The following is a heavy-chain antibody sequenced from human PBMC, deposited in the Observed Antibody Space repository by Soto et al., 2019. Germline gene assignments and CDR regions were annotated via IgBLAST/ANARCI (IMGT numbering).Heavy chain of an antibody. V-gene: IGHV3-30-3*01. D-gene: IGHD3-10*01. Sequence: QVQLVESGGGVVQPGRSLRLSCAASGFTFSSYAMHWVRQAPGKGLEWVAVISDDGSNKYYADSVNGRFTISRDNSKNTLYLQMSSLGADDTTVYYCARNYYGSGSYLGPFGYWGQVTLVTVSS. CDR1: GFTFSSYA. J-gene: IGHJ4*02. CDR3: ARNYYGSGSYLGPFGY. CDR2: ISDDGSNK.